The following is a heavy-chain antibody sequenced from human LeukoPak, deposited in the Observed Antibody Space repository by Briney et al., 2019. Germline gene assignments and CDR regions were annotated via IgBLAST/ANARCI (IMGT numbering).Heavy chain of an antibody. V-gene: IGHV4-59*01. J-gene: IGHJ6*02. CDR1: GXXXXXYX. CDR3: ARFVVDYYIGV. Sequence: SXXXTXXGXXXXXYXXXWXXQPPGKGLEWIGQIHHSGRADYNTSLKSRITISVETSKNQIALKLTSVTAADTAIYYCARFVVDYYIGVWGQGTTVTVSS. CDR2: IHHSGRA. D-gene: IGHD3-16*02.